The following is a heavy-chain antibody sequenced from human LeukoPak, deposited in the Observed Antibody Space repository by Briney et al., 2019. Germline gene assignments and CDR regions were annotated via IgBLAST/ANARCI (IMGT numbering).Heavy chain of an antibody. Sequence: SETLSLTCADYGGSFSGYYWSWIRQPPGKGLEWIGEINHSGSTNYNPSLKSRVTISVDTSKNQFSLKLSSVTAADTAVYYCARGGSGIAVAGYFDYWGQGTLVTVSS. CDR3: ARGGSGIAVAGYFDY. CDR1: GGSFSGYY. D-gene: IGHD6-19*01. V-gene: IGHV4-34*01. J-gene: IGHJ4*02. CDR2: INHSGST.